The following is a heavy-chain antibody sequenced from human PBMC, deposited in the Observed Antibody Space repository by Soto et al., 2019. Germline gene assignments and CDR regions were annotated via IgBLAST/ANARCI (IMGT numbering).Heavy chain of an antibody. CDR3: AADIVGTGSY. CDR2: STNKVESYTI. V-gene: IGHV3-72*01. Sequence: EVQVVESGGGLVQPGGSLRLSCAASGFTLSDHYMDWVRQAPGKGLEWVGRSTNKVESYTIEYAASVKGRFTISRDESKNLLYLQMNSLKTEDTAVYYCAADIVGTGSYWGQGTLVTVSS. CDR1: GFTLSDHY. D-gene: IGHD5-12*01. J-gene: IGHJ4*02.